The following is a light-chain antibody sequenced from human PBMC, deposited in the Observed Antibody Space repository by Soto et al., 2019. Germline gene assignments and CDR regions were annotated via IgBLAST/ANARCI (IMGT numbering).Light chain of an antibody. V-gene: IGLV2-14*01. CDR2: EVT. Sequence: QSALTQPASVSGSPGQSITVSCTGTSSDIGGYNYVSWYQQHPGKAPKLMVYEVTNRPSGVPDRFSGSKSGNTASLTISGLQADDEGYYYCSSYTSSSTLYVFGTGTKLTFL. CDR1: SSDIGGYNY. J-gene: IGLJ1*01. CDR3: SSYTSSSTLYV.